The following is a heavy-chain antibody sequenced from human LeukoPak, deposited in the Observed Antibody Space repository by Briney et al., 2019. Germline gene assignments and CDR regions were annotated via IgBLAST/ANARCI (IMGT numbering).Heavy chain of an antibody. CDR2: IYTSGST. D-gene: IGHD3-22*01. J-gene: IGHJ4*02. CDR1: GGSISSYY. Sequence: SETLSLTCTVSGGSISSYYWSWIRQPAGKGLEWIGRIYTSGSTNYNPSLKSRVTMSVDTSKNQFSLKLSSVTAADTAVYYCVRETRTYYYDSSGSPLLLLDYWGQGTLVTVSS. CDR3: VRETRTYYYDSSGSPLLLLDY. V-gene: IGHV4-4*07.